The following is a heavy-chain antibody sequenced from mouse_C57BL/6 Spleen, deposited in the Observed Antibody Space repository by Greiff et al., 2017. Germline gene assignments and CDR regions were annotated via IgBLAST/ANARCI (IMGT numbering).Heavy chain of an antibody. V-gene: IGHV2-6-1*01. D-gene: IGHD2-1*01. Sequence: QVQLKESGPGLVAPSQSLSITCTVSGFSLTSYGVHWVRQPPGKGLEWLVVIWSDGSTTYNSALKSRLSISKDNSKSQVFLKMNSLQTDDTAMYYCARHYVNYDYYAMDYWGQGTSVTVSS. CDR1: GFSLTSYG. CDR3: ARHYVNYDYYAMDY. CDR2: IWSDGST. J-gene: IGHJ4*01.